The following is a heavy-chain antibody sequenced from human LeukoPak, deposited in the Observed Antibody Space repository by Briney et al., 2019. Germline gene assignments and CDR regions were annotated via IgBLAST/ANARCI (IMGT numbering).Heavy chain of an antibody. CDR1: GGTFSSYA. Sequence: SVKVSCKASGGTFSSYAISWVRQAPGQGLEWMGGIIPIFGTANYAQKFQGRVTITADKSTSTAYMELSSLRSEDTPVYYCASPDGILTGYYPYWGQGPLVTVSS. CDR2: IIPIFGTA. CDR3: ASPDGILTGYYPY. D-gene: IGHD3-9*01. J-gene: IGHJ4*02. V-gene: IGHV1-69*06.